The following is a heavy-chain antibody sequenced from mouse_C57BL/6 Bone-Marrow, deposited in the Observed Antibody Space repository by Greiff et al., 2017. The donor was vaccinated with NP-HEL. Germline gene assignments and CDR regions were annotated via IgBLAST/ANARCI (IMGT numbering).Heavy chain of an antibody. V-gene: IGHV10-3*01. Sequence: EVHLVESGGGLVQPKGSLKLSCAASGFTFNTYAMHWVRQAPGKGLEWVARIRSKSSNYATYYADSVKDRFTISRDDSQSMLYLQMNNLKTEDTAMYYCVRGDYYGSSGYYAMDYWGQGTSVTVSS. CDR1: GFTFNTYA. J-gene: IGHJ4*01. D-gene: IGHD1-1*01. CDR3: VRGDYYGSSGYYAMDY. CDR2: IRSKSSNYAT.